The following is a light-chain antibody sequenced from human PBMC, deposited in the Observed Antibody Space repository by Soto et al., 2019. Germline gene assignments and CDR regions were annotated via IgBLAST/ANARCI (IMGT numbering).Light chain of an antibody. CDR2: GAS. CDR3: QQYGSSQGFT. CDR1: QSVSSSY. V-gene: IGKV3-20*01. J-gene: IGKJ3*01. Sequence: EIVLTQSPGTLSLSPGERATLSCRASQSVSSSYLAWYQQKPGQAPRLLIYGASSRATGIPDRFSGSGSGTDFTLPISRLEPEDFAVYYCQQYGSSQGFTFGPGTKVDIK.